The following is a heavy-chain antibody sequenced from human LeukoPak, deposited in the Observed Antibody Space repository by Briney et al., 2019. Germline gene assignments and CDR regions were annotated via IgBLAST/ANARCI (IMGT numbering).Heavy chain of an antibody. CDR3: ARVYSGYDPYYFDY. CDR1: GFTFSSYA. CDR2: ISYDGSNK. D-gene: IGHD5-12*01. J-gene: IGHJ4*02. V-gene: IGHV3-30-3*01. Sequence: GGPLRLSCAASGFTFSSYAMHWVRQAPGKGLEWVAVISYDGSNKYYADSVKGRFTISRDNSKNTLYLQMNSLRAEDTAVYYCARVYSGYDPYYFDYWGQGTLVTVSS.